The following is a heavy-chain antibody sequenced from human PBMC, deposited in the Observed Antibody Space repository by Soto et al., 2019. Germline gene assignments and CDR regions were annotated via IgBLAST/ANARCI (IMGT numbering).Heavy chain of an antibody. CDR3: ARGLVVPAGIRYYYYGMDV. CDR2: IIPIFNTA. J-gene: IGHJ6*02. Sequence: SVKVSCKASGGTFSNYAISCVLQSPLQWLEWMGGIIPIFNTANYAQKFQGRVTITADKSTSTAYMELSSLRSEDTAVYYCARGLVVPAGIRYYYYGMDVWGQGTTVTVSS. D-gene: IGHD2-2*01. V-gene: IGHV1-69*06. CDR1: GGTFSNYA.